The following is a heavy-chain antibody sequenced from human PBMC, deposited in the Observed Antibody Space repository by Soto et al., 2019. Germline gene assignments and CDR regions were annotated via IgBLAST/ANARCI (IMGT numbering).Heavy chain of an antibody. Sequence: QVQLQQWGAGLLKPSETLSLNCAVYGGSFYWTWIRQPPGKGLEWIGEIRHSGSTNYNPSLTSRVSISIDRYKSQVSLTVYSVTAADTAVYYCARGGGDYDYAVDVWGQGTTVTVSS. CDR3: ARGGGDYDYAVDV. J-gene: IGHJ6*02. CDR1: GGSFY. D-gene: IGHD4-17*01. V-gene: IGHV4-34*01. CDR2: IRHSGST.